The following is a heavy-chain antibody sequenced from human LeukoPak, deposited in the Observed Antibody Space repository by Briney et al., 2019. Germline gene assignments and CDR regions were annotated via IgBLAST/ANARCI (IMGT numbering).Heavy chain of an antibody. CDR2: IKQDGSEK. CDR1: GFTFSRFW. CDR3: ARDGTYTDYDPDFDI. J-gene: IGHJ4*02. V-gene: IGHV3-7*04. Sequence: PGGSLRLSCAASGFTFSRFWMSWVRQAPGKGLEWVANIKQDGSEKYYVDSVKGRFTISRDNDKNSLYLQMNSLRAEDTAVFYCARDGTYTDYDPDFDIWGQGTLVTVSS. D-gene: IGHD5-12*01.